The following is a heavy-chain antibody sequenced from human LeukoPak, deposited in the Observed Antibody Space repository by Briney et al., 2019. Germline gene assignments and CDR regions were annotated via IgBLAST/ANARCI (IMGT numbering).Heavy chain of an antibody. V-gene: IGHV1-18*01. D-gene: IGHD3-9*01. J-gene: IGHJ4*02. CDR1: GYTFTIYG. Sequence: GASVKVSCKASGYTFTIYGISWVRQAPGQGLEWMGWISAYNGNTNYAQKLQGRVTMTTDTSTSTAYMELRSLISDDTAVYYCARGYDILTGSQPFDYWGQGTLVTVSS. CDR3: ARGYDILTGSQPFDY. CDR2: ISAYNGNT.